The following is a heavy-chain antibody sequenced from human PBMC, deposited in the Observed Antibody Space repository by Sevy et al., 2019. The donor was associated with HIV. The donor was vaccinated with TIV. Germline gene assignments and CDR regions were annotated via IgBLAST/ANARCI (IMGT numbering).Heavy chain of an antibody. CDR3: AKNRPPGGSLFSRHGMDV. J-gene: IGHJ6*02. CDR1: GFTFGTYD. V-gene: IGHV3-30*18. CDR2: ISPDGSYR. Sequence: GGSLRLSCAASGFTFGTYDMHWVRQAPGKGLEWVAIISPDGSYRYYADSVRGRFSMSRDNSKNTMYLQISGLLIEDTAVYYCAKNRPPGGSLFSRHGMDVWGRGTTVTVSS. D-gene: IGHD3-16*01.